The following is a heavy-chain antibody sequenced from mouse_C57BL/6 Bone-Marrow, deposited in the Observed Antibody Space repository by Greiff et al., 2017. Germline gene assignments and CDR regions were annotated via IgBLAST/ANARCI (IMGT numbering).Heavy chain of an antibody. V-gene: IGHV10-3*01. D-gene: IGHD4-1*01. Sequence: EVKLLESGGGLVQPKGSLKLSCAASGFTFTTYAMHWVRQAPGKGLEWVARIRSKSSNYATYYADSVKDRFTISRDDSQSMLYLQMNNLKTEDAAVYYGVRLTEKWTYWGQGTLVTVSA. CDR3: VRLTEKWTY. CDR2: IRSKSSNYAT. CDR1: GFTFTTYA. J-gene: IGHJ3*01.